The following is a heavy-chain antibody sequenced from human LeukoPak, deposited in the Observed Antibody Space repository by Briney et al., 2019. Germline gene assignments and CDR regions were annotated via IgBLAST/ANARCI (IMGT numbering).Heavy chain of an antibody. CDR3: ARHSSPWYPDY. D-gene: IGHD6-13*01. CDR2: IHFTGST. J-gene: IGHJ4*02. V-gene: IGHV4-59*08. CDR1: GFSIRSYY. Sequence: SETLSLTCTVSGFSIRSYYWSWIRQPPRKGLEWMGYIHFTGSTKYNPSLNSRVTMSLDQPKNQFSLQLGSVTATDRAVYFCARHSSPWYPDYWGQGTMVTVSS.